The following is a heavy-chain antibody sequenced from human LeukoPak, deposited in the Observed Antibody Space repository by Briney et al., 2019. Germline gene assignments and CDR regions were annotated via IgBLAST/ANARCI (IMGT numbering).Heavy chain of an antibody. CDR2: INPDSGGT. V-gene: IGHV1-2*02. CDR3: ARPFIETPSLGALDY. CDR1: GYTFTGYY. D-gene: IGHD4-23*01. Sequence: ASVKVSRKASGYTFTGYYMHWVRQAPGQGLEWMGWINPDSGGTNYAQNFQGRVTMTRDTSISTAYMELSRLRSDDTAVYYCARPFIETPSLGALDYWGQGTLVTVSS. J-gene: IGHJ4*02.